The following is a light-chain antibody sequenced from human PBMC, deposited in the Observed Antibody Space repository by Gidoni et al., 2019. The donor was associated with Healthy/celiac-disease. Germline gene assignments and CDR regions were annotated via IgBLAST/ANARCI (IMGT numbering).Light chain of an antibody. CDR3: QQYNNWPRT. V-gene: IGKV3-15*01. J-gene: IGKJ1*01. CDR1: QYISTN. Sequence: EVVMTQSPATLSVSPGERATLSCKASQYISTNLAWYQQKPGQSPRRLIYGASTRATGSSASFSGSGSGTEFTLTISSLQSEDFAVYYCQQYNNWPRTFGQGTKVEVK. CDR2: GAS.